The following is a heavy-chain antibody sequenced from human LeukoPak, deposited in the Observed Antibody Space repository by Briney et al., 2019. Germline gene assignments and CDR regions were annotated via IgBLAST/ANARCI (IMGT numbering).Heavy chain of an antibody. Sequence: ETLSLTCAVSGGSISSSNWWSWVRQAPGKGLEWVGRIKTKTEGGTTDYAAPVKGRFTISRDDSKNTVYLQMNSLKTEDTAVYYCASYGSGSHDYWGQGSLVTVSS. J-gene: IGHJ4*02. D-gene: IGHD3-10*01. CDR1: GGSISSSNW. CDR3: ASYGSGSHDY. V-gene: IGHV3-15*01. CDR2: IKTKTEGGTT.